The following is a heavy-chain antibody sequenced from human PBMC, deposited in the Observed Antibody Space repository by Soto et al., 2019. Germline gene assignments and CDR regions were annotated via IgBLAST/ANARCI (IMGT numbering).Heavy chain of an antibody. CDR3: ARDRRNGDFDY. J-gene: IGHJ4*02. CDR1: GGSISSGGYS. Sequence: SETLSLTCAVSGGSISSGGYSWSWIRQPPGKGLEWIGYIYHSGSTYYNPSLKSRVTISVDRSKNQFSLKLSSVTAADTAVYYCARDRRNGDFDYWGQGTLVTVSS. V-gene: IGHV4-30-2*01. CDR2: IYHSGST. D-gene: IGHD2-8*01.